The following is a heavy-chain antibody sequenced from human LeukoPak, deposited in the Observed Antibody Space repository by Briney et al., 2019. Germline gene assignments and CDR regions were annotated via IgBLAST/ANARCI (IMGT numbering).Heavy chain of an antibody. D-gene: IGHD3-22*01. CDR2: INHSGTT. V-gene: IGHV4-34*01. J-gene: IGHJ2*01. Sequence: TSETLSLTCAVYGGSFSGYFWSWIRQPPGKGLEWIGEINHSGTTNYNPSLKSRVTISVDTSKNQFSLKLSSVTAADTAVYYCARGYGSSGYYSFDWYFDLWGRGTLVTVSS. CDR1: GGSFSGYF. CDR3: ARGYGSSGYYSFDWYFDL.